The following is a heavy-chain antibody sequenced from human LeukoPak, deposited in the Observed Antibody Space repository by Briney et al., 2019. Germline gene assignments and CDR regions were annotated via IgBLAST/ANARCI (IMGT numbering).Heavy chain of an antibody. V-gene: IGHV1-2*02. J-gene: IGHJ4*02. CDR1: AYTFTDYY. Sequence: AAVRVSCETSAYTFTDYYMLWVRQAPGQGPEWMGWINPNSGGTNYAQKFQGRVTMTRDTSISTAYMELSNLRSDDTAMYYCARGPGYDILTGYYALDFWGQGTLVTVSS. CDR3: ARGPGYDILTGYYALDF. CDR2: INPNSGGT. D-gene: IGHD3-9*01.